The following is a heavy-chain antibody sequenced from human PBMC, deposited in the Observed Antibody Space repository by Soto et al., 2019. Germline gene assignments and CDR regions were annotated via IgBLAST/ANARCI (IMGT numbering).Heavy chain of an antibody. Sequence: LSLTCTVSGGSVSSGSYYWSWIRQPPGKGLEWIGYIYYSGSTNYNPSLKSRVTISVDTSKNQFSLKLSSVTAADTAVYYCSGGRESDAFDIWGQGTMVTVSS. D-gene: IGHD3-16*01. CDR2: IYYSGST. J-gene: IGHJ3*02. CDR3: SGGRESDAFDI. CDR1: GGSVSSGSYY. V-gene: IGHV4-61*01.